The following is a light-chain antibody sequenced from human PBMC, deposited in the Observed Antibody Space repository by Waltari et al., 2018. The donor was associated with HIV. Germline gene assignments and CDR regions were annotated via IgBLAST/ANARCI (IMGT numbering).Light chain of an antibody. J-gene: IGLJ3*02. CDR3: AAWDDSLNGWV. Sequence: QSMLTQPPSASGTPGQRVTISSSGSNSNIGSNTVSWYQQLPGTAPKLLIFSDNKRPSGFPARFSGSKSGTSASLAISGLQSEDEAEYYCAAWDDSLNGWVFGGGTKLTVL. V-gene: IGLV1-44*01. CDR2: SDN. CDR1: NSNIGSNT.